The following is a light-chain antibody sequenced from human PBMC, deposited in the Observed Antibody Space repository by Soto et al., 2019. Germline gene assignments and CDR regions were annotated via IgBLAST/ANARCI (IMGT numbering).Light chain of an antibody. CDR1: PSVSSSY. V-gene: IGKV3-20*01. CDR3: HQYGSSPHT. J-gene: IGKJ1*01. Sequence: EIVLTQSPGTLSLSPGEIATLACRASPSVSSSYLAWSQQKPDQAPRLLIYCASSRATGIPDRVSGSGSGTAFTLTISRLEPEDFAVDYCHQYGSSPHTFGQGPKVEIK. CDR2: CAS.